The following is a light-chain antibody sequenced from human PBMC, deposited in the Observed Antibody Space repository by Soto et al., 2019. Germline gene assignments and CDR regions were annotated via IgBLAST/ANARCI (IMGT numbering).Light chain of an antibody. CDR1: QGISSY. Sequence: AIRMTQSPXSFSASTGERFTITCRASQGISSYLAWYQQKPGKAPKLLIYEASSLESGVPSRFSGSGSGTEVTLTISGLQPDDFATYYCQQFNSYPITFGQGTRLEIK. CDR2: EAS. V-gene: IGKV1-8*01. J-gene: IGKJ5*01. CDR3: QQFNSYPIT.